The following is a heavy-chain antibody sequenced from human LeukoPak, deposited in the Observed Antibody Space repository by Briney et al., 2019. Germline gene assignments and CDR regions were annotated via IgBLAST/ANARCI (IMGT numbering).Heavy chain of an antibody. CDR3: ARDLGLEHTFDI. CDR2: ISDSDNII. J-gene: IGHJ3*02. Sequence: GGSLRLSCAASGFTFSSYEMIWVRQAPGKGLEWISYISDSDNIIYYADSVKGRFTISRDSAKNSLYLQMNSLRAEDTAIYYCARDLGLEHTFDISGQGTMVTVSS. CDR1: GFTFSSYE. V-gene: IGHV3-48*03. D-gene: IGHD1/OR15-1a*01.